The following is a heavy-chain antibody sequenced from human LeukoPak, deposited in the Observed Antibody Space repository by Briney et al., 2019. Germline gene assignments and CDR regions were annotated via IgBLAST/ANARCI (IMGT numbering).Heavy chain of an antibody. V-gene: IGHV3-43*01. J-gene: IGHJ4*02. CDR3: AKDIIGYAPL. CDR2: VSFDGDTK. CDR1: GFTFDDFP. Sequence: GGSLRLSCAASGFTFDDFPMHWVRQQPGKGLEWVSLVSFDGDTKYYADSVRGRFTISRDNSKNSLYLQMNSLRIEDTAFYYCAKDIIGYAPLWGQGTLVTVSS. D-gene: IGHD2-8*01.